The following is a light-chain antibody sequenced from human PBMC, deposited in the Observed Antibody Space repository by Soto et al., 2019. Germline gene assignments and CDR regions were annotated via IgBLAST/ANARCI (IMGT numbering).Light chain of an antibody. Sequence: QSALTQSASVSGSPGQSITISCTGTSSDIGDYPYVSWYQQHPAKVPKLIIYEVTHRPSGVTGRFSGSKSQNSASLTISGLQADDEADYYCSSYSATNTLVFGSGTKVTVL. V-gene: IGLV2-14*01. CDR3: SSYSATNTLV. CDR1: SSDIGDYPY. J-gene: IGLJ1*01. CDR2: EVT.